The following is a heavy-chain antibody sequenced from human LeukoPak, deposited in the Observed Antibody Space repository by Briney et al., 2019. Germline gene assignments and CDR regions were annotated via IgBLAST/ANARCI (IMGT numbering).Heavy chain of an antibody. D-gene: IGHD6-13*01. Sequence: GGSLRLSCAVSGFSFDDYAMHWVRQAPGKGLEWVSGISWNGAGIGYADSVKGRFTISRDNSKNTLSLQMNSLRAEDTAVYYCAKDLAAEGTGSFDCWGQGTLVTVSS. CDR3: AKDLAAEGTGSFDC. J-gene: IGHJ4*02. V-gene: IGHV3-9*01. CDR1: GFSFDDYA. CDR2: ISWNGAGI.